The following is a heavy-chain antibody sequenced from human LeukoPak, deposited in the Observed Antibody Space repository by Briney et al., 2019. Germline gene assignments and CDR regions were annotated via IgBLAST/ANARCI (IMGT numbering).Heavy chain of an antibody. CDR1: GFIFSSYA. Sequence: PGGSLRLSCAASGFIFSSYAMSWVRQAPGKGLEWVSSISSSSSYIYYADSLKGRFTISRDNAKNSLYLQMNSLRAEDTAVYYCARAGYSYGPRGFDNWGQGTLVTVSS. CDR2: ISSSSSYI. CDR3: ARAGYSYGPRGFDN. J-gene: IGHJ4*02. V-gene: IGHV3-21*01. D-gene: IGHD5-18*01.